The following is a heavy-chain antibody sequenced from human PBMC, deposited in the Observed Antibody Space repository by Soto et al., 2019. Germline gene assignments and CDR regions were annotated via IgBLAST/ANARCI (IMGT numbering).Heavy chain of an antibody. J-gene: IGHJ6*02. D-gene: IGHD6-13*01. CDR2: IKQDGSEK. CDR3: ERIASAGRGWDV. CDR1: GFTFSSYW. Sequence: EVQLVESGGGLVQPGGSLRLSCAASGFTFSSYWMSWVRQAPGKGLEWVGNIKQDGSEKNYVDFVEGRVTISRDNAENSLYLQMHSLRAEDTAVYYCERIASAGRGWDVWGQGTTVVVSS. V-gene: IGHV3-7*01.